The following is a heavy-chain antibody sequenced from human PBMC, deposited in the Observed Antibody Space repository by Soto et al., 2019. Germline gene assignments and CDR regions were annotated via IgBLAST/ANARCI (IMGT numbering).Heavy chain of an antibody. CDR3: ALHRGGFGLFLSIAS. CDR1: GFALTTSGVG. V-gene: IGHV2-5*02. CDR2: IYYDADK. Sequence: QITLKETGPTLVKPTQTLTLTCTFSGFALTTSGVGVGWIRQPPGKALEWLALIYYDADKRYSPSLKSRLTPXKDTSKKRVVLEITTTDPVDPATYYCALHRGGFGLFLSIASWGQGTLVTVSS. D-gene: IGHD3-10*01. J-gene: IGHJ4*02.